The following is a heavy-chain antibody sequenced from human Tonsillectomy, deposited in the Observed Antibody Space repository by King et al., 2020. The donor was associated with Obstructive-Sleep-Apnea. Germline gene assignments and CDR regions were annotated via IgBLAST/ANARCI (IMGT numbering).Heavy chain of an antibody. V-gene: IGHV4-59*01. D-gene: IGHD6-6*01. CDR2: IYYSGTT. CDR3: ARVLLKSSYTNDAFDM. Sequence: VQLQESGPGLVKPSETLSLTCTVSGGSISSYYWSWLRQPPGKGLEWIGYIYYSGTTNYNPSLKSRVTISVDTSKNQFSLNLSSVTAADTAVYLCARVLLKSSYTNDAFDMWGQGTMVTVSS. CDR1: GGSISSYY. J-gene: IGHJ3*02.